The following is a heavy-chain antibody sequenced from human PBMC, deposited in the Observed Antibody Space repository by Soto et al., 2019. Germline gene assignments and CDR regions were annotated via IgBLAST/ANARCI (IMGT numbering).Heavy chain of an antibody. CDR1: GGSISSSSYY. D-gene: IGHD1-26*01. Sequence: PSETLSLTCTVSGGSISSSSYYWGWIRQPPGKGLEWIGSIYYSGSTYYNPSLKSRVTISVDTSKNQFSLKLSPVTAADTAVYYCARPSIVGATRGYYYGMDVWGQGTTVTVSS. CDR2: IYYSGST. CDR3: ARPSIVGATRGYYYGMDV. J-gene: IGHJ6*02. V-gene: IGHV4-39*01.